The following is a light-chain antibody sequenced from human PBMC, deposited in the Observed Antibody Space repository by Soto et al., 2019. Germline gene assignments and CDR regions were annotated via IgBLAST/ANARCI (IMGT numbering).Light chain of an antibody. CDR1: SSNIGNNY. V-gene: IGLV1-51*01. CDR2: DNN. Sequence: QSVLTQPPSVSAAPGQKVTISCSGSSSNIGNNYVSWYQQLPGTAPKLLIYDNNKRPSGILDRFSGSKSDTSATLGITGLQTGDEADYYCGTWDSNLSSVIFGGGTKLTVL. J-gene: IGLJ2*01. CDR3: GTWDSNLSSVI.